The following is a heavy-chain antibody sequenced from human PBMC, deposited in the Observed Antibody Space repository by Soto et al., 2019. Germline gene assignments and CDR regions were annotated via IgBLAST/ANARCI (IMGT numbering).Heavy chain of an antibody. V-gene: IGHV4-31*03. J-gene: IGHJ5*02. CDR2: FYSSGSI. CDR3: ARMYSSGSGWFHP. CDR1: GYSISAGGYY. Sequence: LSLTCFVSGYSISAGGYYWSWIRHHPGKGLEWIGSFYSSGSIIYNPSLRSRVSISGDTSSNQFSMSLTSVTAADTARYYCARMYSSGSGWFHPWGQGTLVTVS. D-gene: IGHD6-19*01.